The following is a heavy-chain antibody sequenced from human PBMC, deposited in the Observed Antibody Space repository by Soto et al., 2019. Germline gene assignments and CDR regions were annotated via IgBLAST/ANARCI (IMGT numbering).Heavy chain of an antibody. J-gene: IGHJ4*02. V-gene: IGHV3-21*01. CDR1: GFTFSSYS. Sequence: PGGSLRLSCAASGFTFSSYSMNWVRQAPGKGLEWVSSISSSSSYIYYADSVKGRFTISRDNAKNSLYLQMNSLRSDDTAVYYCVLWPPYYFDYWGQGTLVTVSS. CDR3: VLWPPYYFDY. D-gene: IGHD3-10*01. CDR2: ISSSSSYI.